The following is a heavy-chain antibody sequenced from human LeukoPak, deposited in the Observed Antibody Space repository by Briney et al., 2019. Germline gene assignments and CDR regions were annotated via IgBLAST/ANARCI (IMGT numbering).Heavy chain of an antibody. D-gene: IGHD6-13*01. CDR1: GFTFSTYA. Sequence: PGGSLRLSCEASGFTFSTYAMSWVRQAPGRGLEWVGRIRTKTEGGTIEYAAPVKGRFTISRDDSRSTLYLQMNSLESEDTAVYYCLQHHFDYWGQGTLVTVSS. V-gene: IGHV3-15*01. CDR3: LQHHFDY. CDR2: IRTKTEGGTI. J-gene: IGHJ4*02.